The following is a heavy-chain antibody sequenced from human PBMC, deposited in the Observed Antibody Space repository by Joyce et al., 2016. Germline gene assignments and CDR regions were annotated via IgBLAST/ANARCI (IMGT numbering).Heavy chain of an antibody. V-gene: IGHV4-4*02. CDR3: AREENGDFDY. CDR1: GGSILSHNW. CDR2: IYHSGST. D-gene: IGHD2-8*01. J-gene: IGHJ4*02. Sequence: QIQLQESGPGLVKPSETLSLTCAVSGGSILSHNWWTWVRQSPGNGLEWIGEIYHSGSTTVNPSLQSRVTMSIDKSKNQFSLKLSSVTAADSAIFYCAREENGDFDYWGQGILVTVSS.